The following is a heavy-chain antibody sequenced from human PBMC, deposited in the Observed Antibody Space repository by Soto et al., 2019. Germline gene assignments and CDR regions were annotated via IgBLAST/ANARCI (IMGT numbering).Heavy chain of an antibody. CDR3: AGDLSEDIVVVPAARRYGAVWYYYYGMDV. CDR2: ISAYNGNT. J-gene: IGHJ6*02. D-gene: IGHD2-2*01. Sequence: ASVKVSCKASGYTFTSYGISWVRQAPGQGLEWMGWISAYNGNTNYAQKLQGRVTMTTDTSTGTAYMELRGLRSDDTAVYYCAGDLSEDIVVVPAARRYGAVWYYYYGMDVWGQGTTVTVSS. V-gene: IGHV1-18*01. CDR1: GYTFTSYG.